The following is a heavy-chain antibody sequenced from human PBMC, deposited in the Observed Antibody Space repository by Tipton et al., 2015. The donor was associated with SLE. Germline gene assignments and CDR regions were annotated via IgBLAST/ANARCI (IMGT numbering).Heavy chain of an antibody. J-gene: IGHJ4*02. V-gene: IGHV4-4*07. D-gene: IGHD2-8*01. CDR2: IYSSGST. CDR3: ASILNHAFDY. CDR1: GVSISNFY. Sequence: TLSLTCTVSGVSISNFYWSWIRQPAGKGLEWIGRIYSSGSTNYNPSLKSRVTISVDTSKNQFSLKLRSVTAADTAVYYCASILNHAFDYWGQGTLVTVSS.